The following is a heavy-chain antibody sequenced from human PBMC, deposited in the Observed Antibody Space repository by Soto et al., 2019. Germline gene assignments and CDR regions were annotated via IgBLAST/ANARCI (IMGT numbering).Heavy chain of an antibody. V-gene: IGHV3-23*01. D-gene: IGHD3-16*01. CDR3: AKVIVLGASTIEY. J-gene: IGHJ4*01. CDR2: INGRGNTT. Sequence: HPGGSLRLSCVASGFIFQNYAMSWVRQTPGKGLEWVSVINGRGNTTSYADSVKGRFTVSRDNSRNMVYLDMNSLRVEDTAVYSCAKVIVLGASTIEYWGLGTPVTVSS. CDR1: GFIFQNYA.